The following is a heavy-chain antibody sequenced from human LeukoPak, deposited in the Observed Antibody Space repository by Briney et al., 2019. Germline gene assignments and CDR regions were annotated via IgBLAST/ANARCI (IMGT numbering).Heavy chain of an antibody. CDR1: GFTFSSYA. J-gene: IGHJ4*02. Sequence: PGGSLRLSCAASGFTFSSYAMHWVRQAPGKGLEWVAVISYDGSNKYYADSVKGRFTISRDNSKNTLYLQMNSLRAEDTAVYYCAKGPSLLWFGELLFPHFDYWGQGTLVTVSS. CDR2: ISYDGSNK. D-gene: IGHD3-10*01. V-gene: IGHV3-30-3*01. CDR3: AKGPSLLWFGELLFPHFDY.